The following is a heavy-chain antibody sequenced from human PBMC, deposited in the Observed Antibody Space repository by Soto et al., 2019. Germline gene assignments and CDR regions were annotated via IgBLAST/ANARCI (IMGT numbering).Heavy chain of an antibody. CDR3: ARDQVGSGWSRDYYGMDV. J-gene: IGHJ6*02. CDR1: GFTFSSYS. CDR2: ISSSSSYI. D-gene: IGHD6-19*01. Sequence: GGSLSLSCAASGFTFSSYSMNWVRQAPGKGLEWVSSISSSSSYIYYADSVKGRFTISRDNAKNSLYLQMNSLRAEDTAVYYCARDQVGSGWSRDYYGMDVWGQGTTVTVSS. V-gene: IGHV3-21*01.